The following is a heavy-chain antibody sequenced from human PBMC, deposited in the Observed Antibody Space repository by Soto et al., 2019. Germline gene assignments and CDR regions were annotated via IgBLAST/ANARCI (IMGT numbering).Heavy chain of an antibody. V-gene: IGHV4-34*01. J-gene: IGHJ4*02. CDR2: INHSGGT. CDR1: GESLSGYY. Sequence: QVQLQQWGAGLLKPSETLSLTCAVYGESLSGYYWSWIRQTPGKGLEWIGEINHSGGTDYNPSLKSRVTISSDTSKNQLSLRVNSVTAADTAVYYCAGRNGYYSGIDYWGQGTRVTVSS. CDR3: AGRNGYYSGIDY. D-gene: IGHD3-22*01.